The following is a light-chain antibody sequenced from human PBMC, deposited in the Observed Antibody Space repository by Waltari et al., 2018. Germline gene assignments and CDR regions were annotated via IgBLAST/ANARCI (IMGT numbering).Light chain of an antibody. J-gene: IGKJ4*01. V-gene: IGKV3-15*01. Sequence: EKVMTQSPATLSVSPGERVTLSCRASQYVSGKLAWYQQKPGLAPRLLISGASTRATGVPARFSGSGSGTEFTLTISSLQSEDFAVYYCQQYNDWPGLTFGGGTRVEIK. CDR3: QQYNDWPGLT. CDR2: GAS. CDR1: QYVSGK.